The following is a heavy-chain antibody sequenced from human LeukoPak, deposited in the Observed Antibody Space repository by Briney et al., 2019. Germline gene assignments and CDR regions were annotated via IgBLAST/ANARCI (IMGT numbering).Heavy chain of an antibody. D-gene: IGHD2-21*01. J-gene: IGHJ4*02. CDR1: GTTFTTID. V-gene: IGHV3-23*01. Sequence: GGSLRLSCAVSGTTFTTIDVSWVRLAPGKGLEWVSTITKSGGSTYYADSVKGRFTISRDNSKDTLFLQMNRLRAEDTAVYYCANVVGGYWGQGTLVTVSS. CDR2: ITKSGGST. CDR3: ANVVGGY.